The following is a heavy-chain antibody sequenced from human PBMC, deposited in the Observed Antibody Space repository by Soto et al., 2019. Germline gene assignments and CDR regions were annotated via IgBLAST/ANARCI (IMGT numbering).Heavy chain of an antibody. CDR1: GYSFSTYW. CDR3: ARRPNWYFDL. CDR2: IYPGDSDA. J-gene: IGHJ2*01. V-gene: IGHV5-51*01. Sequence: ESLKISFKGSGYSFSTYWIGWVRQMPGKGLEWMGIIYPGDSDARYNPSFQGQVTISADKSISTAYLQWSSLKASDTAMYYCARRPNWYFDLWGRGTLVTVPQ.